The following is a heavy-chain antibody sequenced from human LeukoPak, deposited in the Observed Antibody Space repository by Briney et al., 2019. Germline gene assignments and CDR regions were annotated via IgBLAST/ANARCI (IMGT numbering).Heavy chain of an antibody. CDR2: IKQDGSEK. Sequence: PGGSLRLSCAASGFTFSSYWMSWVRQAPGKGLEWVANIKQDGSEKYYVDSVKGRFTISRDNAKNSLYLQMNSLRAEDTAVYYCARVMGFRWSRGLDSSGFDYWGQGTLVTVSS. D-gene: IGHD3-22*01. V-gene: IGHV3-7*01. J-gene: IGHJ4*02. CDR1: GFTFSSYW. CDR3: ARVMGFRWSRGLDSSGFDY.